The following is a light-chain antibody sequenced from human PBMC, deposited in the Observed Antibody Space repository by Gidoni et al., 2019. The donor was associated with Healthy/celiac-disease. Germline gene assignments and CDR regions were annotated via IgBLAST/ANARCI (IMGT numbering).Light chain of an antibody. CDR1: QSVSST. J-gene: IGKJ2*01. CDR2: GAS. Sequence: EIVMTQSPATLSVSPGERATLSCRASQSVSSTLAWYQQKPGQAPRLLIYGASTRATGIPARFIGSGSGTEFTLTISSLQSEDFAVYYCQQYNNWPLYTFGQVTKLEIK. V-gene: IGKV3-15*01. CDR3: QQYNNWPLYT.